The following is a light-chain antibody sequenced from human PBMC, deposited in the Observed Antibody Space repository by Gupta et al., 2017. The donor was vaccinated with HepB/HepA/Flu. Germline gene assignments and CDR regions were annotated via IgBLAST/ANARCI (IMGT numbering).Light chain of an antibody. J-gene: IGLJ2*01. CDR2: NND. CDR1: SSNIGSNG. V-gene: IGLV1-44*01. CDR3: ATWDASRTAL. Sequence: QSVLTQPPSASGTPGQRVTISCSGSSSNIGSNGVNWYQQLPGTAPKLLIYNNDQRPSGVPARFSGSKSDTAASLAISGLQAEEEADYYCATWDASRTALFGGGTKLTVL.